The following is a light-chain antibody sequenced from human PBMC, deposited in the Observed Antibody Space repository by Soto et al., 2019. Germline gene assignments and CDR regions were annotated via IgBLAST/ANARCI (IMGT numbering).Light chain of an antibody. CDR3: QQYGSSPLT. V-gene: IGKV3-20*01. CDR1: QSLSNNY. Sequence: EIVLTQSPGTLSLSPGERATLSCRASQSLSNNYLAWYQQKPGQAPRLLIYDASSRATGIPDRFSGSGSGKDFTLSMSRLEPEDYAVYYCQQYGSSPLTFGGGTKVDIK. J-gene: IGKJ4*01. CDR2: DAS.